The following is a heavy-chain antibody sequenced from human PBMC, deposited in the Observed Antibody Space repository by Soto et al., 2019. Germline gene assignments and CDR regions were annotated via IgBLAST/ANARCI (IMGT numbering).Heavy chain of an antibody. J-gene: IGHJ6*02. CDR3: ARGEQLDFYGMDV. CDR1: GYTFTGYY. Sequence: ASVKVSCKASGYTFTGYYMHWVRQAPGQGLEWMGWINPNSGGTNYAQKFQGWVTMTRETSISTAYMELSRLRSDDTAVYYCARGEQLDFYGMDVWGQGTAIPLSS. D-gene: IGHD6-6*01. CDR2: INPNSGGT. V-gene: IGHV1-2*04.